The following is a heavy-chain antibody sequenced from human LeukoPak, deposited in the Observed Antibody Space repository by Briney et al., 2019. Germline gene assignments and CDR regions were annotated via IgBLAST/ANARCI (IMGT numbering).Heavy chain of an antibody. CDR3: ARRAVAAKRGGPYYFDY. CDR2: MNPNSGNT. D-gene: IGHD6-19*01. CDR1: GYTFTSDD. Sequence: ASVKVSCKVSGYTFTSDDINWVRQATGQGLEWMGWMNPNSGNTGYAQKFQGRVTITRNTSISTAYMELSSLRSEDTAVYYCARRAVAAKRGGPYYFDYWGQGTLVTVSS. V-gene: IGHV1-8*03. J-gene: IGHJ4*02.